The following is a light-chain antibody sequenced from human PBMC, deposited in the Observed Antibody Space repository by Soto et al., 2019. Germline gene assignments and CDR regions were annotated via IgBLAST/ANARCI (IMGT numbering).Light chain of an antibody. CDR1: QNVRSN. J-gene: IGKJ4*01. V-gene: IGKV3-15*01. Sequence: EIVMTQSPATLSVSPGERATLSCRVSQNVRSNLGWYQQKPGQAPRLLIYGASTRATGVPARFSGSGSGTEFTLTISSLEPEDFAVYYCQQRSNWPPLTFGGGTKVEIK. CDR2: GAS. CDR3: QQRSNWPPLT.